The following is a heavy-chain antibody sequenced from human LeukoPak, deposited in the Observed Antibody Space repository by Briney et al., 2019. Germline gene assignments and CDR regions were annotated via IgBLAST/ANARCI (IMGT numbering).Heavy chain of an antibody. D-gene: IGHD2-15*01. V-gene: IGHV3-43*01. CDR3: AKENNDRGYCSGGSCYLDY. CDR2: ISWDGGST. Sequence: GGSLRLSCAASGVTFDDYTMHWVRQAPGKGLEWVSLISWDGGSTYYADSVKGRFTISRDNSKNSLYLQMNSLRTEDTALYYCAKENNDRGYCSGGSCYLDYWGQGTLVTVSS. CDR1: GVTFDDYT. J-gene: IGHJ4*02.